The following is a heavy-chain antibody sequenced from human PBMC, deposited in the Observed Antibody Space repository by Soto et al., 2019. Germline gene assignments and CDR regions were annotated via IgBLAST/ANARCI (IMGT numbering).Heavy chain of an antibody. V-gene: IGHV4-39*07. Sequence: PGKGLESIANIYYDGSTYYNPSLKSRVTISVDTSKNQFSLKLSSVTAADTAVYYCARDEYYYDSSGSPPGMDVWGQGTTVTVSS. J-gene: IGHJ6*02. D-gene: IGHD3-22*01. CDR2: IYYDGST. CDR3: ARDEYYYDSSGSPPGMDV.